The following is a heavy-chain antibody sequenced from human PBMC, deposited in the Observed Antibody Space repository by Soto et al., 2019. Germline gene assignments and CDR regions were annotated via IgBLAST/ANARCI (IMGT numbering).Heavy chain of an antibody. CDR1: GLTVSSSY. V-gene: IGHV3-53*02. D-gene: IGHD3-10*01. Sequence: EVQLVETGGGLIQPGGSLRLSGAASGLTVSSSYMSWVLQAPGKGLEWVSLIYSGGSTYYADSVKGRFTISRDNSKNTLYLQMNSLRAEDTDVYYCARSSGSGQGYLDYWGQGTLVTVSS. J-gene: IGHJ4*02. CDR3: ARSSGSGQGYLDY. CDR2: IYSGGST.